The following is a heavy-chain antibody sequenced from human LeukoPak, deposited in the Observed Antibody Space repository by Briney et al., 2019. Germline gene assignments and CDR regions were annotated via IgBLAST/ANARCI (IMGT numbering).Heavy chain of an antibody. J-gene: IGHJ4*02. CDR1: GFTFGSYS. Sequence: GGSLRLSCAASGFTFGSYSMNWARQAPGKGLEWVSSISSSSSYIYYADSVKGRFTISRDNAKNSLYLQMNSLRAEDTAVYYCARDAGLWSFDYWGQGTLVTVSS. CDR3: ARDAGLWSFDY. D-gene: IGHD5-18*01. V-gene: IGHV3-21*01. CDR2: ISSSSSYI.